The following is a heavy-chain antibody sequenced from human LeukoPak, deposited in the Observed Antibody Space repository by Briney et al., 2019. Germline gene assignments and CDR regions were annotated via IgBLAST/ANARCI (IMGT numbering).Heavy chain of an antibody. Sequence: ASVKVSCKASGYTFTVYYIYWVRQTPGQGLEWMGWINPNSGGTNYAQKFQGRVTMTRDTSISTAYMELSRLRADDTAVYYCARDLAGAPPGYWGQGTLVTVSS. V-gene: IGHV1-2*02. CDR3: ARDLAGAPPGY. CDR2: INPNSGGT. CDR1: GYTFTVYY. D-gene: IGHD6-19*01. J-gene: IGHJ4*02.